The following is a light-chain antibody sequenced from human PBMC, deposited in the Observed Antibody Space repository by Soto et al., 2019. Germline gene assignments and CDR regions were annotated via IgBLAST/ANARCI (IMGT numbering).Light chain of an antibody. CDR3: QQYNNWPRT. CDR2: GAS. Sequence: EIVLTQSPGTLSLSPGERSTLSCIASQSVSSTYVAWYQQKSGQAPRLLIYGASTRATGIPARFSGSGSGTEFTLTISSLQSEDFAVYYCQQYNNWPRTFGPGTKVDIK. J-gene: IGKJ3*01. V-gene: IGKV3-15*01. CDR1: QSVSSTY.